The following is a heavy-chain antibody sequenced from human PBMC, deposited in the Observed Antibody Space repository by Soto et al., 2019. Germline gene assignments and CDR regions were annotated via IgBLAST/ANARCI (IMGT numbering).Heavy chain of an antibody. J-gene: IGHJ4*02. CDR3: ARDDLSSENFDY. CDR2: MNPNSGNT. Sequence: GASVKVSCKASGYTFTSYDINWVRQATGQGLEWMGWMNPNSGNTGYAQKFQGRVTMTRNTSISTAYMELSSLRFEDTAVYYCARDDLSSENFDYWGQGTLVTVSS. CDR1: GYTFTSYD. V-gene: IGHV1-8*01.